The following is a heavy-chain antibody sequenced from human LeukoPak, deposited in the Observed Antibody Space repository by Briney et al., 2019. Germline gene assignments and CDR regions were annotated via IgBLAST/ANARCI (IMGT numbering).Heavy chain of an antibody. CDR3: AREAAAGTGS. CDR1: GFTFSSYA. J-gene: IGHJ5*02. CDR2: ISSNGGST. V-gene: IGHV3-64*02. Sequence: GGSLRVSCAASGFTFSSYAMHWVRQAPGKGREYVSAISSNGGSTYYVDSVKGRFTHSRDNSKNTLYLQMGSLRAEDMAVYYCAREAAAGTGSWGQGTLVTVSS. D-gene: IGHD6-13*01.